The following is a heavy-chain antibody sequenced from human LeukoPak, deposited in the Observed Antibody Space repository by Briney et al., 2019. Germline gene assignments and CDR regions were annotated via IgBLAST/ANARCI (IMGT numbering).Heavy chain of an antibody. CDR1: GYSTSNGYY. D-gene: IGHD2-15*01. CDR3: ARLSMLGYCSGGSCSLAMDV. J-gene: IGHJ6*04. Sequence: SETLSLTCTVSGYSTSNGYYWGWIRQPPGKGLEWIGSLSYTGSTYYNPSLKSRVTISVDTSRNQFSLKLSSVTAADTAVYYCARLSMLGYCSGGSCSLAMDVWGKGTTVTISS. CDR2: LSYTGST. V-gene: IGHV4-38-2*02.